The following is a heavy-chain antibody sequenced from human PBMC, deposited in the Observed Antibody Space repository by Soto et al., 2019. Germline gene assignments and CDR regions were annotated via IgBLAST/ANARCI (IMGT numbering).Heavy chain of an antibody. CDR1: GGSISSSSYY. D-gene: IGHD2-2*01. J-gene: IGHJ6*02. CDR2: IYYSGST. V-gene: IGHV4-39*01. CDR3: ASPAARSRSSYYGMDV. Sequence: PSETLSLTCTVSGGSISSSSYYWGWIRQPPGKGLEWIGSIYYSGSTYYNPSLKSRVTISVDTSKNQFSLKLSSVTAADTAVYYCASPAARSRSSYYGMDVWGQGTTVTVSS.